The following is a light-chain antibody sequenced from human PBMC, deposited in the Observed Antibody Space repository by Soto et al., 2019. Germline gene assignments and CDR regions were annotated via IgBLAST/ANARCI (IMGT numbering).Light chain of an antibody. Sequence: QSVLTQPPSASGSPGQSVSISCTGTSSDVGGYDSVAWYQQHPGKAPKLIIYEVTKRPSGVPDRFSGSKSGNTASLTVSGLQAEDEADYYCSSHAGIINVVFDGGTKLTVL. CDR2: EVT. J-gene: IGLJ2*01. CDR1: SSDVGGYDS. CDR3: SSHAGIINVV. V-gene: IGLV2-8*01.